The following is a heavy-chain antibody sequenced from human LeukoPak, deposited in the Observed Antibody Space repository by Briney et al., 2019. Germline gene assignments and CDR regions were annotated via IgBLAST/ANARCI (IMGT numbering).Heavy chain of an antibody. D-gene: IGHD2-2*02. CDR3: ARELDIVVVPAALRREYYYYYYGMDV. J-gene: IGHJ6*02. CDR2: ISAYNGNT. V-gene: IGHV1-18*01. CDR1: GYTFTSYG. Sequence: ASVKVSCKASGYTFTSYGISWVRQAPGQGLEWMGWISAYNGNTNYAQKLQGRVTMTTDTSTSTAYMELGSLRSDDTAVYYCARELDIVVVPAALRREYYYYYYGMDVWGQGTTVTVSS.